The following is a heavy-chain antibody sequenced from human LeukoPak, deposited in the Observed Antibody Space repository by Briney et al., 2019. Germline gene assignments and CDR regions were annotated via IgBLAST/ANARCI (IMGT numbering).Heavy chain of an antibody. D-gene: IGHD3-22*01. J-gene: IGHJ5*02. V-gene: IGHV1-2*02. CDR2: INPNRGGT. CDR1: GYTFTGYY. Sequence: ASVKVSCKASGYTFTGYYMHWVRQAPGQGLEWMGWINPNRGGTNYAQKFQGRVTMTRDTSISTAYMELSRLRSDDTTVYYCARVGDSPYYYDSSGYFPWGQGTLVTVSS. CDR3: ARVGDSPYYYDSSGYFP.